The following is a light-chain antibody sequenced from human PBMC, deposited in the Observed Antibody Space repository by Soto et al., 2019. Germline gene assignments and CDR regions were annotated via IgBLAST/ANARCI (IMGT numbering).Light chain of an antibody. CDR1: QSVTSNY. CDR3: QQYTDWPLT. V-gene: IGKV3-20*01. Sequence: EVLMTQSPATRSVSPGERAPLTCRASQSVTSNYLACHQQKPGQAHRLIIYGISTRATGVPDRFSGSGSGTDFTLTISRLEPEVFAVYYCQQYTDWPLTFGQGTKVDIK. J-gene: IGKJ1*01. CDR2: GIS.